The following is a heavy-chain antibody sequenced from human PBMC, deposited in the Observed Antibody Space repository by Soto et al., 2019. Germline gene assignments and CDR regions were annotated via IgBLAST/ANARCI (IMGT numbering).Heavy chain of an antibody. Sequence: LRLSCTGSGFTFGDYAMSWVRQAPGKGLEWVGFIRSKVYGGTTQYAASVKGRFTISRDDSKSIAYLQMNSLKTEDTAVYYCTREPYYYDSSGFYHYYFDYWGQGTLVTVSS. J-gene: IGHJ4*02. D-gene: IGHD3-22*01. V-gene: IGHV3-49*04. CDR1: GFTFGDYA. CDR2: IRSKVYGGTT. CDR3: TREPYYYDSSGFYHYYFDY.